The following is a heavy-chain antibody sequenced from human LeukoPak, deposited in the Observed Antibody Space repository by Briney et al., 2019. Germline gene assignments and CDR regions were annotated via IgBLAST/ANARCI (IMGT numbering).Heavy chain of an antibody. CDR3: AKDMSSLVSAAIPNFDY. Sequence: PGRSLRLSCAASGFSFSSYGMHWVRQAPGKGLEWVAVIWYDGTNKYYADSVKGRFTISRDNSKNTLYLQMNSLRAEDTAVYYCAKDMSSLVSAAIPNFDYWGQGTLVTVSS. CDR1: GFSFSSYG. CDR2: IWYDGTNK. D-gene: IGHD2-2*02. J-gene: IGHJ4*02. V-gene: IGHV3-33*06.